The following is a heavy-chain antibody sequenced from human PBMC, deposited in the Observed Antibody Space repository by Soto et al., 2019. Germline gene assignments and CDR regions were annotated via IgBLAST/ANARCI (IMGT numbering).Heavy chain of an antibody. Sequence: PSETLSLTCTVSAGSISSSDYYWGWIRQPPGKGLEWIGSIYCSGSTYYNPSLKSRVSISVDTSKNQFSLKLSSVTAADTAVYYCARIRDGYNYRDSYFVYWGQGTLVPVSS. V-gene: IGHV4-39*01. CDR2: IYCSGST. D-gene: IGHD1-1*01. CDR1: AGSISSSDYY. CDR3: ARIRDGYNYRDSYFVY. J-gene: IGHJ4*02.